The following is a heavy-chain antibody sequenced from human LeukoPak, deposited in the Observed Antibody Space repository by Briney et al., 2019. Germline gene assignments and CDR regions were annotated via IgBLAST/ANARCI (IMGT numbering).Heavy chain of an antibody. J-gene: IGHJ4*02. CDR2: IYTSGST. CDR1: GGSISSGSYY. V-gene: IGHV4-61*02. CDR3: ARAAYASGPDY. D-gene: IGHD3-10*01. Sequence: KASETLSLTCTVSGGSISSGSYYWSWIRQPAGKGLEWIGRIYTSGSTNYNPSLKSRVTISVDTSKNQFSLKLSSVTAADTAVYYCARAAYASGPDYWGQGTLVTVSS.